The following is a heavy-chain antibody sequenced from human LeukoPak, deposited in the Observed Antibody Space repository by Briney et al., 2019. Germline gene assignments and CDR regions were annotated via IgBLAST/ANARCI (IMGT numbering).Heavy chain of an antibody. CDR2: ISSSGSTG. Sequence: GGSLRLSCAGSGFTFSSYSVNWVRQAPGKGLEWVSYISSSGSTGYYADSVKGRFTISRDNAKNSLYLQMNSLRADDTAVYYCARITIFGGGQGTMVTVSS. J-gene: IGHJ3*01. CDR3: ARITIFG. CDR1: GFTFSSYS. V-gene: IGHV3-48*01. D-gene: IGHD3-3*01.